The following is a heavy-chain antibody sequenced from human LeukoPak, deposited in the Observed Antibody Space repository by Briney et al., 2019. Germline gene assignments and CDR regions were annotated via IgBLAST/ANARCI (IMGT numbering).Heavy chain of an antibody. V-gene: IGHV4-31*03. D-gene: IGHD4-17*01. CDR1: GGSVSSGSYY. Sequence: PSETLSLTCTVSGGSVSSGSYYWSWIRQHPGKGLEWIGYIYYSGSTYYNPSLKSRVTISVDTSKNQFSLKLSSVTAADTAVYYCARSPGAYGDYVFYFDYWGQGTLVTVSS. CDR2: IYYSGST. CDR3: ARSPGAYGDYVFYFDY. J-gene: IGHJ4*02.